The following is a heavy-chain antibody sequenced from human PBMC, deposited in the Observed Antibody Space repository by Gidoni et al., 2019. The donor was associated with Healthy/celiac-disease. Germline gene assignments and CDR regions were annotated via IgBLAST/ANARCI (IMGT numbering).Heavy chain of an antibody. V-gene: IGHV1-2*06. J-gene: IGHJ3*02. CDR1: GYTFIGYC. Sequence: QVQLVQSGAEVKKPGASVKVSLKASGYTFIGYCMHWVRQAAGQGIEWMGRINPISGATKYAQKFQGRVTVTRDTSISAAYMELSSLRSDDTAVYYCARDRPSDAFDIWGQGTMLTVSS. CDR3: ARDRPSDAFDI. CDR2: INPISGAT.